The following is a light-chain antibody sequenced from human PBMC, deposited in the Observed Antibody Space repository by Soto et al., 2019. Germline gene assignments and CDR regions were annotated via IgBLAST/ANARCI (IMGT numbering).Light chain of an antibody. J-gene: IGKJ4*01. V-gene: IGKV3-11*01. Sequence: EIVLTQSPATLSLSPGERATLSCRASQSVSTSLAWYQQKPGQAPRLLLYHASNRATDIPARFSGSGSGTDFTLTISSLEPEDFAIYYCQQRSNWPLTFGGGTKGEIK. CDR2: HAS. CDR3: QQRSNWPLT. CDR1: QSVSTS.